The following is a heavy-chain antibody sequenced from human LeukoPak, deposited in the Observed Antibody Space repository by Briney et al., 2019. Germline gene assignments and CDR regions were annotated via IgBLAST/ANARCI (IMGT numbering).Heavy chain of an antibody. CDR3: AKLAGSHYYYYYGMDV. V-gene: IGHV3-23*01. CDR2: ISGSGGST. D-gene: IGHD6-19*01. J-gene: IGHJ6*02. Sequence: PGGSLRLSCAASGFTFSSYAMSWVRQAPGKGLEWVSAISGSGGSTYYADSVKGRFTISRDNSKNTVYLQMNSLRAEDTAVYYCAKLAGSHYYYYYGMDVWGQGTTVTVSS. CDR1: GFTFSSYA.